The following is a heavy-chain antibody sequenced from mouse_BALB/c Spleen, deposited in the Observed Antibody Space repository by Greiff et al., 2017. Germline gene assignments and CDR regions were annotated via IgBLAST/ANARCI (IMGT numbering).Heavy chain of an antibody. V-gene: IGHV3-2*02. J-gene: IGHJ4*01. Sequence: EVQLQESGPGLVKPSQSLSLTCTVTGYSIPSDYAWNWIRQFPGNKLEWMGYISYSGSTSYNPSLKSRISITRDTSKNQFFLQLNSVTTEDTATYYCARGPHAMDYWGQGTSVTVSS. CDR3: ARGPHAMDY. CDR2: ISYSGST. CDR1: GYSIPSDYA.